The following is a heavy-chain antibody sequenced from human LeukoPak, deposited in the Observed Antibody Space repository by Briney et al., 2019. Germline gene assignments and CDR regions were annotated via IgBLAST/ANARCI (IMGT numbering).Heavy chain of an antibody. V-gene: IGHV3-30-3*01. D-gene: IGHD2-2*01. CDR3: AKDRRGALGTSGCFDH. CDR2: ISFDGANT. J-gene: IGHJ4*02. CDR1: GFVFSSYA. Sequence: RSLRLSCAASGFVFSSYAMHWVRQATGKGLEWVAIISFDGANTYYADSVKGRFTISRDNSKNTLYLQMNSLRSGDTSVYYCAKDRRGALGTSGCFDHWGQGTLVTVSS.